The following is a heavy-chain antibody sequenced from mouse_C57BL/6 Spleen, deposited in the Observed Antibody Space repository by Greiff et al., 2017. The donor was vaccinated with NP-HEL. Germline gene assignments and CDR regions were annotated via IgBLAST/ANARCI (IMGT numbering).Heavy chain of an antibody. CDR2: ISYDGSN. D-gene: IGHD1-1*01. CDR1: GYSITSGYY. V-gene: IGHV3-6*01. Sequence: VQLQQSGPGLVKPSQSLSLTCSVTGYSITSGYYWNWIRQFPGNKLEWMGYISYDGSNNYNPSLKNRISITRDTSKNQFFLKLNSVTTEDTATYYCARPHYYGSSYDWFAYWGQGTLVTVSA. CDR3: ARPHYYGSSYDWFAY. J-gene: IGHJ3*01.